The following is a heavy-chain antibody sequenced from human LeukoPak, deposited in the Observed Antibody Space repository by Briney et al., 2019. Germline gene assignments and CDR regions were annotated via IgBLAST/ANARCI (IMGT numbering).Heavy chain of an antibody. CDR2: IIPIFGTA. J-gene: IGHJ4*02. CDR1: GGTFSSYA. CDR3: ARAEEVRGVLPYY. D-gene: IGHD3-10*01. V-gene: IGHV1-69*13. Sequence: ASVKVSCKASGGTFSSYAISWVRQAPGQGLEWMGGIIPIFGTANYAQKFQGRVTITADESTSTAYMELSSLRSEDTAVYYCARAEEVRGVLPYYWGQGTLVTVSS.